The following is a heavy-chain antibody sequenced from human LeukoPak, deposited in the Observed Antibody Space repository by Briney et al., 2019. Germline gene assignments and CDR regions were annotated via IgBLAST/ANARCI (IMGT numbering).Heavy chain of an antibody. CDR2: INPNSGGT. CDR3: ARAYPSGSYWFDY. J-gene: IGHJ4*02. D-gene: IGHD1-26*01. CDR1: GYTFTSYG. V-gene: IGHV1-2*02. Sequence: GASVKVSCKASGYTFTSYGISWVRQAPGQGLEWMGWINPNSGGTNYAQKFQGRVTMTRDTSISTAYMELSRLRSDDTAVYYCARAYPSGSYWFDYWGQGTLVTVSS.